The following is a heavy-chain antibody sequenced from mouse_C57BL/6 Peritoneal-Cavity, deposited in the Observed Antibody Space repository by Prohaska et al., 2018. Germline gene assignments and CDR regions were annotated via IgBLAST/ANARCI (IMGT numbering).Heavy chain of an antibody. CDR3: TRHPYYGSWYFDV. D-gene: IGHD1-1*01. V-gene: IGHV1-5*01. J-gene: IGHJ1*03. CDR2: IYPGNSDT. CDR1: GYTFTSYW. Sequence: EVQLQQSGTVLARPGASVKMSCKTSGYTFTSYWMHWVKQRPGQGREWIGAIYPGNSDTGYNQKFKGKAKLTAFTSASTAYMELSSLTNEDSAVYYCTRHPYYGSWYFDVWGTGTTVTVSS.